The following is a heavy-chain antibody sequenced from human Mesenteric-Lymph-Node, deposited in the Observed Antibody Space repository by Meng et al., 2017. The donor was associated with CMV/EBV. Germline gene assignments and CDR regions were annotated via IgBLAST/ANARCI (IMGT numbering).Heavy chain of an antibody. Sequence: GGSLRLSCEASGFAFSNYAMSWVRQVPGRGLEWVSGISDSGAFYVDSVKGRFTISRDNARNTLALQMNGLRSEDTAIYYCAKEYEARRTSILFADSWGQGTLVTVSS. D-gene: IGHD2-21*01. V-gene: IGHV3-23*01. CDR1: GFAFSNYA. J-gene: IGHJ4*02. CDR3: AKEYEARRTSILFADS. CDR2: ISDSGA.